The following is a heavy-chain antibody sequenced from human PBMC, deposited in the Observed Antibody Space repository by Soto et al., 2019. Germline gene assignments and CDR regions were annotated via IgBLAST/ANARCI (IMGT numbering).Heavy chain of an antibody. CDR2: VYYNGFT. D-gene: IGHD3-3*01. CDR1: VGSITSSNYY. J-gene: IGHJ5*02. V-gene: IGHV4-39*01. CDR3: ARQDDFWSGSNWFDP. Sequence: SETLSLTCTVSVGSITSSNYYWGWIRQPPWKVLQWIGNVYYNGFTXYNPSLKTXVTISFDTSKNXFSLMXTPLTAADTXVYYCARQDDFWSGSNWFDPWGQGTLVX.